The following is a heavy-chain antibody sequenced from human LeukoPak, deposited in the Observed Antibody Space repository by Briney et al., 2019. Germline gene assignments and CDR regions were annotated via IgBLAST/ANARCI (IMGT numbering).Heavy chain of an antibody. J-gene: IGHJ6*02. V-gene: IGHV4-59*08. CDR1: GGSISSYY. CDR3: ARRSATRDYYGMDV. D-gene: IGHD1-26*01. CDR2: IYYSGST. Sequence: SETLSLTCTVSGGSISSYYWSWIRQPPGKGLEWIGYIYYSGSTNYNPSLKSRVTISVDTSKSQFSLKLSSVTAADTAVYYCARRSATRDYYGMDVWGQGTTVTVPS.